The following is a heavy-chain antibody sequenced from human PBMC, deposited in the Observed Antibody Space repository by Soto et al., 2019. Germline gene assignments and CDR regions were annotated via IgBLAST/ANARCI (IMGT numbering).Heavy chain of an antibody. J-gene: IGHJ6*02. CDR3: ARPYYDSTGYSLYYYGMDV. CDR2: VYHTGSS. D-gene: IGHD3-22*01. Sequence: QVQLQESGPGLVKPSGTLSLTCAVSGGSINSTNWWSWVRQPPGKGLEWIGEVYHTGSSYYNSSLTSRFTISVAKSKNQFSLRLTSGTAADTAVYCCARPYYDSTGYSLYYYGMDVWGQGTTVTVSS. V-gene: IGHV4-4*01. CDR1: GGSINSTNW.